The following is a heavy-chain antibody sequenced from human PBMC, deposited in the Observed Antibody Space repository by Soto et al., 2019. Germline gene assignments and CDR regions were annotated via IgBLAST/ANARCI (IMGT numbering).Heavy chain of an antibody. J-gene: IGHJ4*02. V-gene: IGHV3-66*01. Sequence: GGSLRLSCAASGFTVSSNYMSWVRQAPGKGLEWVSVIYSGGSTYYADSVKGRFTISRDNSKNTLYLQMNSLRAEDTAVYYCARAPTKYSSSSAPGYWGQGTLVTVSS. CDR1: GFTVSSNY. CDR2: IYSGGST. D-gene: IGHD6-6*01. CDR3: ARAPTKYSSSSAPGY.